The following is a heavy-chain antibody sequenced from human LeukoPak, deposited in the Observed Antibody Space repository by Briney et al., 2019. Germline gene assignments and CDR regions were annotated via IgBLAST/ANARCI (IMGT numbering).Heavy chain of an antibody. CDR2: IKGDGSHT. CDR3: VRDWDHFDFDS. V-gene: IGHV3-74*01. Sequence: GGSLRLSCAASGFTFSNYWMHWVRQAPGKGLVWVSRIKGDGSHTIYADSVKGRFTISRDNAKNTLYLHMKSLRAEDTAVYYCVRDWDHFDFDSWGQGTLVTVSS. J-gene: IGHJ5*01. CDR1: GFTFSNYW. D-gene: IGHD3-9*01.